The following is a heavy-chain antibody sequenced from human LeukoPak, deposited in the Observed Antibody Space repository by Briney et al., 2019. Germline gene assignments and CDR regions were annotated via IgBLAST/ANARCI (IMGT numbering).Heavy chain of an antibody. J-gene: IGHJ4*02. CDR1: GITFSHAW. V-gene: IGHV3-15*01. Sequence: GGSLRLSCAASGITFSHAWLRWVRQAPGKELEWVGRIKSKTDGGTTDYAAPVNSRFTISRDDSKNTLYLQMNSLKTEDTAVYYCTTGGTRLSYWGQGTLVTVSS. CDR2: IKSKTDGGTT. D-gene: IGHD3-16*01. CDR3: TTGGTRLSY.